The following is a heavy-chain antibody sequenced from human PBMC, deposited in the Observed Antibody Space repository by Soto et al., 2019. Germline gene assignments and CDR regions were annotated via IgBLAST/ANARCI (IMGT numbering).Heavy chain of an antibody. Sequence: GGSLRLSCAASGFTFSSYAMNWVRQAPGKGLDWVSTISGGGGSTYYADSVKGRFTISRDNSKNTLYLQMNSLRAEDTAIYYCAKDGLITAAGASYFQHWGQGALVTVSS. D-gene: IGHD6-13*01. CDR3: AKDGLITAAGASYFQH. CDR2: ISGGGGST. V-gene: IGHV3-23*01. J-gene: IGHJ1*01. CDR1: GFTFSSYA.